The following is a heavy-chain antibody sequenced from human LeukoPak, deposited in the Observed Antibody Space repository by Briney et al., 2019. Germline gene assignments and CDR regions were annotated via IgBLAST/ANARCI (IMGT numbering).Heavy chain of an antibody. V-gene: IGHV1-18*01. CDR3: ARGEKGRLWFGELLAIDY. CDR1: GYTFTSHG. D-gene: IGHD3-10*01. Sequence: ASVKVSCKASGYTFTSHGITWVRQAPGQGLEWMGWISVYNGNTNYAQKVQARVTMTTDTSTSTAYMELRSLRSDDTAVYYCARGEKGRLWFGELLAIDYWGQGTLVTVSS. CDR2: ISVYNGNT. J-gene: IGHJ4*02.